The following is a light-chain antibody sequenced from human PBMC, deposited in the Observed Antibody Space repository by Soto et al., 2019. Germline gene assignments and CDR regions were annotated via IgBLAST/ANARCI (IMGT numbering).Light chain of an antibody. CDR3: QQYGGSPQT. Sequence: EIVLTQYPGTPALSPGEGDTISCRISQSVSKYLAWYQQKPGQAPSLLIYGASSRATGIPDSFSGSGSGTDFTLTISRLEPEDFAVYYCQQYGGSPQTFGQGTKVDIK. CDR1: QSVSKY. V-gene: IGKV3-20*01. CDR2: GAS. J-gene: IGKJ1*01.